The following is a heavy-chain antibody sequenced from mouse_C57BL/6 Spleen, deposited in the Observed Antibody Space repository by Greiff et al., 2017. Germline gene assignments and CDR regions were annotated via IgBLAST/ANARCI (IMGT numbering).Heavy chain of an antibody. CDR1: GFSLTSYG. Sequence: VKLQESGPGLVQPSQSLSITCTVSGFSLTSYGVHWVRQPPGKGLEWLGVIWSGGSTDYNAAFISRLSISKDNSKSQVFFKMNSLQADDTAIYYCAKYDYDGGNWYFDVWGTGTTVTVSS. D-gene: IGHD2-4*01. J-gene: IGHJ1*03. CDR3: AKYDYDGGNWYFDV. CDR2: IWSGGST. V-gene: IGHV2-4*01.